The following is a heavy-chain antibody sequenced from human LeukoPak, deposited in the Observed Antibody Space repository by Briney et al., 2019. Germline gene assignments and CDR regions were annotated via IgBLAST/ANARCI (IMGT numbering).Heavy chain of an antibody. CDR3: ARDDNYGIFVNVDY. CDR2: ISTSTGDT. Sequence: ASVKVFCRTSGYSFILYGLSWARQAPGQGPEWMGWISTSTGDTKYTQKFQGRVTLTTDTSTSTAYMALSSLRSDDTAVYYCARDDNYGIFVNVDYWGQGTLVIVSS. CDR1: GYSFILYG. V-gene: IGHV1-18*01. J-gene: IGHJ4*02. D-gene: IGHD4-11*01.